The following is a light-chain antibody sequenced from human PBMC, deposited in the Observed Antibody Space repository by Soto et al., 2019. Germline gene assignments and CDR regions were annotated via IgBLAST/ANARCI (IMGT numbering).Light chain of an antibody. CDR1: QSISSW. Sequence: DIQMTQSPSTLSASVGDRVTITCRASQSISSWLAWYQQKPGKAPKILIYKASILESGVRSRFSGSGSGTEFTLTISSLQPDDFATYYCQHYNIYSETFGQGTKVEVK. V-gene: IGKV1-5*03. J-gene: IGKJ1*01. CDR2: KAS. CDR3: QHYNIYSET.